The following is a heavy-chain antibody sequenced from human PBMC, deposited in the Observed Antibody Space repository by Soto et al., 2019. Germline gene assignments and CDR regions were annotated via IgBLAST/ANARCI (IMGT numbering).Heavy chain of an antibody. J-gene: IGHJ5*02. CDR2: INHSGST. CDR3: ARVKGYYYGSGSSPTYHWFDP. V-gene: IGHV4-61*01. D-gene: IGHD3-10*01. CDR1: GGSVSSGSYY. Sequence: SETLSLTCTVSGGSVSSGSYYWSWIRQPPGKGLEWIGEINHSGSTNYNPSLKSRVTISVDTSKNQFSLKLSSVTAADTAVYYCARVKGYYYGSGSSPTYHWFDPWGQGTLVTVSS.